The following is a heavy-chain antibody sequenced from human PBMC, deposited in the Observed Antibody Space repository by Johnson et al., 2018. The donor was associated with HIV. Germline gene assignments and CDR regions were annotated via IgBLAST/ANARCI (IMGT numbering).Heavy chain of an antibody. CDR1: GFTFSTYG. Sequence: QVQLVESGGGVVQPGRSLRLSCAASGFTFSTYGMHWVRQAPGKGLGWVAFISYDGSYKYYADSVKGLFTISRDNSKNTPYLQMNSLRAEDTAVYYCANLKDYGDYWGPDAFDIWGQGTMVSVSS. CDR3: ANLKDYGDYWGPDAFDI. CDR2: ISYDGSYK. J-gene: IGHJ3*02. D-gene: IGHD4-17*01. V-gene: IGHV3-30*18.